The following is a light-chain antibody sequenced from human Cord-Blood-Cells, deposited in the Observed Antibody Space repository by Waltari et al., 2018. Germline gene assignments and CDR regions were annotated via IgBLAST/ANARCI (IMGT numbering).Light chain of an antibody. Sequence: DIVMTQSPDSLAVSLGERATINCKSSQSVLYSSNNKNCLAWYQQKPGPPPKLLIYWASTRESGVPDRFSGSGSGTDFTLTISSLQAEDVAVYYCQQYYSTPWTFGQGTKVEIK. CDR2: WAS. V-gene: IGKV4-1*01. CDR1: QSVLYSSNNKNC. J-gene: IGKJ1*01. CDR3: QQYYSTPWT.